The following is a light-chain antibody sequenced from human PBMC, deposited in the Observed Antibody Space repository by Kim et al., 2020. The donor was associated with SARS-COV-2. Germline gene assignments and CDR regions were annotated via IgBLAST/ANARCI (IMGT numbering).Light chain of an antibody. Sequence: IRMTQSPSSLSASVGDRVTITCRASQDIGDYLAWFQQKPGKAPKSLIYATSTLQSGVPSSFSGSRSGAEYTLTISSLQIEDFATYYCQHYKAYPPTFGGGTKVDIK. CDR3: QHYKAYPPT. J-gene: IGKJ4*01. CDR1: QDIGDY. V-gene: IGKV1-16*01. CDR2: ATS.